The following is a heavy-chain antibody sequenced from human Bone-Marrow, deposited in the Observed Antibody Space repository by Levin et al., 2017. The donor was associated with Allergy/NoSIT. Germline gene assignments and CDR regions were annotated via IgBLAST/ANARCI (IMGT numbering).Heavy chain of an antibody. Sequence: PGGSLRLSCAVYGGSFSDYYWNWIRQPPGKGLEWIAEINHSGSTNYNPSLKSRVTISVDTSKNQFSLKLSSVTAADTAVYYCARGYIVVVVSAPDAFDIWGQGTLVTVSS. CDR3: ARGYIVVVVSAPDAFDI. D-gene: IGHD2-15*01. V-gene: IGHV4-34*01. CDR1: GGSFSDYY. CDR2: INHSGST. J-gene: IGHJ3*02.